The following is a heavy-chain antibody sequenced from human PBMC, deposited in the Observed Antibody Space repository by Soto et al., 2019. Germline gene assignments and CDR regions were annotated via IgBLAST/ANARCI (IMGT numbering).Heavy chain of an antibody. D-gene: IGHD3-10*01. Sequence: QVQLQESGPGLVKPSGTLSLTCAVSGGSISSSNWWSWVRQPPGKGLEWIGEIYHSGSTNYTPSLKRRVTITVDKSKTRSHLKVRSVTDADTGVNYGAGLGFGEDDYYYGMDVWGQGTPVTVSS. CDR2: IYHSGST. V-gene: IGHV4-4*02. CDR1: GGSISSSNW. J-gene: IGHJ6*02. CDR3: AGLGFGEDDYYYGMDV.